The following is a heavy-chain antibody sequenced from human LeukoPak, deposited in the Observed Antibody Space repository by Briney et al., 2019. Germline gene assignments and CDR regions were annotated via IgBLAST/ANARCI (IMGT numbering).Heavy chain of an antibody. CDR2: ISGSGEST. CDR1: GFTFNTYA. V-gene: IGHV3-23*01. D-gene: IGHD5-24*01. J-gene: IGHJ4*02. CDR3: AKGDVIGTKEVFEMIAY. Sequence: GGSLRLSCAASGFTFNTYAMNWVRQAPGKGLEWVSGISGSGESTYYADSVKGRFTISRDNPKNTLFLQMSSLRAEDTAVYYCAKGDVIGTKEVFEMIAYWGQGTLVTVSS.